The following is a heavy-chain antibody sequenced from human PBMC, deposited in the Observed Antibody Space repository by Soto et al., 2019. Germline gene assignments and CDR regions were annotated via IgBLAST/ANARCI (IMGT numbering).Heavy chain of an antibody. CDR2: IYENCNT. Sequence: QVQLQESGPGLAKPSETLSLTCTLSGGAINDHYWGFIRQPPGKGLDWIGYIYENCNTNYNPSLESRVTISVDRSRNQFSLRLTYLTAADTAVYYCARVRTGYFDFGGRGALVTVPS. CDR1: GGAINDHY. J-gene: IGHJ4*02. V-gene: IGHV4-59*11. D-gene: IGHD3-9*01. CDR3: ARVRTGYFDF.